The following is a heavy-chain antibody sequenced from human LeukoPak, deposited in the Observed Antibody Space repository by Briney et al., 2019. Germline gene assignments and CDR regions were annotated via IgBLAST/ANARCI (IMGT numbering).Heavy chain of an antibody. V-gene: IGHV4-59*01. D-gene: IGHD6-13*01. CDR1: GVSISSYY. J-gene: IGHJ3*02. CDR2: IYYSGST. CDR3: ARGGSSWYRRHAFDI. Sequence: PSETLSLTCTVSGVSISSYYWSWIRQPPGKGLEWIGYIYYSGSTNYNPSLKSRVTISVDPSKNQFSLMLSSATAADTAVYYCARGGSSWYRRHAFDIWGQGTMVTVSS.